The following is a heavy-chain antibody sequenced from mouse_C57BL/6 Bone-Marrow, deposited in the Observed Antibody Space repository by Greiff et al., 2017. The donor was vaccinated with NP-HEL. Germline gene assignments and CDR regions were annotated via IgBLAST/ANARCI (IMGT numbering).Heavy chain of an antibody. CDR2: IYPRSGNT. CDR3: ARKEGWAY. J-gene: IGHJ3*01. CDR1: GYTFTSYG. V-gene: IGHV1-81*01. D-gene: IGHD1-1*02. Sequence: QVHVKQSGAELARPGASVKLSCKASGYTFTSYGISWVKQRTGQGLEWIGEIYPRSGNTYYNEKFKGKATLTADKSSSTAYMELRSLTSEDSAVYFCARKEGWAYWGQGTLVTVSA.